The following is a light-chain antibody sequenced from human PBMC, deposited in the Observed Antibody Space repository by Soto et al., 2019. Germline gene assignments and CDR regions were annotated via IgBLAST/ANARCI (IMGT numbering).Light chain of an antibody. CDR2: EVS. Sequence: QSALTQPASVSGSPGQSITISCTGTNSDAGSYNLVSWYQHHPGKAPKLMIYEVSRRPSGVSNRFSGSKSGNTASLTISGLQDEDEADYFCCSYAGSSGAHWVFGGGTQLTVL. V-gene: IGLV2-23*02. CDR1: NSDAGSYNL. J-gene: IGLJ3*02. CDR3: CSYAGSSGAHWV.